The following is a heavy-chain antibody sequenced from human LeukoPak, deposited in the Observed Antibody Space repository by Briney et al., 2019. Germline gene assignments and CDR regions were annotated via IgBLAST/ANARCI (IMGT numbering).Heavy chain of an antibody. V-gene: IGHV1-2*02. Sequence: ASVKVSCKASVYTFTNYYLHWARQAPGQGLEWMGWIYPNTGGTKSTQKFQGRVSMTRDTSINTAYMEMINLTSADTAVYYCAREPGTATGYWGQGTLVTVSS. CDR3: AREPGTATGY. CDR1: VYTFTNYY. D-gene: IGHD1-1*01. J-gene: IGHJ4*02. CDR2: IYPNTGGT.